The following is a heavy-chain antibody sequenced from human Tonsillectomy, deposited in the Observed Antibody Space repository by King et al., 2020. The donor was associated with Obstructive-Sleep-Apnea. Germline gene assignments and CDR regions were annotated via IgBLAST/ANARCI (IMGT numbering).Heavy chain of an antibody. CDR1: GDSINKYY. CDR2: IFWSGPT. D-gene: IGHD6-13*01. Sequence: QLQESGPGVVKPSETLSLTCTVSGDSINKYYWSWFRQPPGKKLEWLGYIFWSGPTNYNPSLKSRVTISVDRSTNQFSLNLSSLTAADTAVYFCARLPSDSSCHVHYYGVDVWGQGTTVTVSS. CDR3: ARLPSDSSCHVHYYGVDV. V-gene: IGHV4-59*08. J-gene: IGHJ6*02.